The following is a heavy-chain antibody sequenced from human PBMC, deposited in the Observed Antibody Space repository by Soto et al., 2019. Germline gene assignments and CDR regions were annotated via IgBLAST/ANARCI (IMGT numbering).Heavy chain of an antibody. CDR2: IIPIFGTA. CDR1: GGTFSSYA. D-gene: IGHD5-18*01. J-gene: IGHJ4*02. CDR3: ARYNPDTAMSTLDY. Sequence: SVKVSCKASGGTFSSYAISWVRQAPGQGLGWMGGIIPIFGTANYAQKFQGRVTITADESTSTAYMELSSLRSEDTAVYYCARYNPDTAMSTLDYWGQGTLVTVSS. V-gene: IGHV1-69*13.